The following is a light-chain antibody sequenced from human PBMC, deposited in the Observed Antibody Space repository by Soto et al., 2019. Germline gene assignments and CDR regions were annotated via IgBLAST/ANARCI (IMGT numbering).Light chain of an antibody. V-gene: IGKV1-39*01. CDR2: ATS. CDR1: QSISKY. Sequence: DIQMTQSPSSLSASVGDRVTITCRASQSISKYLSWFQQKPGKAPKLLIYATSSLQSGVPLRFSGSGSGTDFTLTISSLQPEDFATYYCQQSDSTPPWTFGQGTKVEIK. CDR3: QQSDSTPPWT. J-gene: IGKJ1*01.